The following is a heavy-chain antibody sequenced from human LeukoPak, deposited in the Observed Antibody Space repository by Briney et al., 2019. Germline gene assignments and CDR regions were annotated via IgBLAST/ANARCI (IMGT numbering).Heavy chain of an antibody. J-gene: IGHJ4*02. V-gene: IGHV3-7*04. CDR2: IKHDGTDK. CDR1: GFTFSNYW. CDR3: ARVGGYGYFDC. D-gene: IGHD5-12*01. Sequence: GGSLRLSCAASGFTFSNYWMGWVRQAPGKGLEWVGNIKHDGTDKSYVDSVKGRFAISRDNAKNSLSLQMSSLRAEDTAVYYCARVGGYGYFDCWSQGTLVTVSS.